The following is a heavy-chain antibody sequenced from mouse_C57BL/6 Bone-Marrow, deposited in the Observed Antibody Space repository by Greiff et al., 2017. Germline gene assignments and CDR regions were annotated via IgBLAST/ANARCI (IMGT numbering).Heavy chain of an antibody. CDR2: ISYDGSN. CDR3: ARDSPYYYGSSYYAMDY. CDR1: GYSITSGYY. D-gene: IGHD1-1*01. V-gene: IGHV3-6*01. Sequence: EVHLVESGPGLVKPSQSLSLTCSVTGYSITSGYYWNWIRQFPGNKLEWMGYISYDGSNNYNPSLKNRISITRDTSKNQFFLKLNSVTTEDTATYYCARDSPYYYGSSYYAMDYWGQGTSVTVSS. J-gene: IGHJ4*01.